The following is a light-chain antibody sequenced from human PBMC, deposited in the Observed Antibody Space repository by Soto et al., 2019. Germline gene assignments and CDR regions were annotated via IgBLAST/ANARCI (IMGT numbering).Light chain of an antibody. J-gene: IGKJ1*01. CDR1: QSVSIY. V-gene: IGKV3-20*01. CDR3: QQYGSPGT. CDR2: DAS. Sequence: ELELAQSPATLSLSPGERAKLSCRASQSVSIYLAWYQPKPGQAPSLLIYDASNRATGIPDRFSGSGSGTDFTLTISRLEPEDFAVYYCQQYGSPGTFGQGTKVDIK.